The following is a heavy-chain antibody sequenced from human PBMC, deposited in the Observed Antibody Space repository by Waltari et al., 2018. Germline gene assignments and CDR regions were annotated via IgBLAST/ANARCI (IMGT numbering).Heavy chain of an antibody. Sequence: MPVKGLEWMGIIYPGDSDTRYSPSFQGQVTISADKSISTAYLQWSSLKASDTAMYYCASRSGWYEGAFDYWGQGTLVTVSS. J-gene: IGHJ4*02. D-gene: IGHD6-19*01. CDR2: IYPGDSDT. V-gene: IGHV5-51*01. CDR3: ASRSGWYEGAFDY.